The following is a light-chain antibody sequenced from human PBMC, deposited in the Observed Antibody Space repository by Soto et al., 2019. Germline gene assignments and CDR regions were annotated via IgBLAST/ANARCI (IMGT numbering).Light chain of an antibody. CDR2: GVS. V-gene: IGKV3-15*01. Sequence: EIVMTQSPATLSVSPGERVTLSCRASESLFGFLAWYQHKPGQAPRLLIYGVSTKATGVPARFSGSGSATECTLTITSLQSDDSAVYYCQSYNDWPFAFGQGTKLEI. CDR1: ESLFGF. J-gene: IGKJ2*01. CDR3: QSYNDWPFA.